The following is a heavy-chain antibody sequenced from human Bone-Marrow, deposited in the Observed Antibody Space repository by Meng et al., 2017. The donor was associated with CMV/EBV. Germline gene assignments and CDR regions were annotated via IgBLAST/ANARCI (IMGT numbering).Heavy chain of an antibody. Sequence: ASVKVSCKASGYTFTSYDINWVRQATGQGLEWMGWMNPNSGNTGYAQKFQGRVTMTRNTSISTAYMELRSLRSDDTAVYYCARDHYDSSGYYYVGELDAFDIWGPGTMVPVSS. CDR2: MNPNSGNT. CDR1: GYTFTSYD. J-gene: IGHJ3*02. D-gene: IGHD3-22*01. CDR3: ARDHYDSSGYYYVGELDAFDI. V-gene: IGHV1-8*01.